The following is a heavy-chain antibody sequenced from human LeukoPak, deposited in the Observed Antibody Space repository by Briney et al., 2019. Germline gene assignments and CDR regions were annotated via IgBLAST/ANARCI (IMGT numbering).Heavy chain of an antibody. J-gene: IGHJ4*02. V-gene: IGHV3-30-3*01. Sequence: GGSLRLSCAASGFTFSSYAMHWVRQAPGKGLEWVAVISYDGSNKYYADSVKGRFTISRDNAKNSLYLQINSLRAEDTAVYYCARTRITVTTRSWDYWGQGTLVTVSS. CDR1: GFTFSSYA. CDR2: ISYDGSNK. D-gene: IGHD4-17*01. CDR3: ARTRITVTTRSWDY.